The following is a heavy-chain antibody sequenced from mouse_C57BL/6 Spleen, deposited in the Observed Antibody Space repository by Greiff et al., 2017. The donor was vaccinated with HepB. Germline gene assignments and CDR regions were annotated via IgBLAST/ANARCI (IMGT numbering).Heavy chain of an antibody. J-gene: IGHJ2*01. D-gene: IGHD1-1*01. CDR2: INPSSGYT. CDR3: ARDYYGSSYGYFDY. CDR1: GYTFTSYW. V-gene: IGHV1-7*01. Sequence: QVHVKQSVAELAKPGASVKLSCKASGYTFTSYWMHWVKQRPGQGLEWIGYINPSSGYTKYNQKFKDKATLTADKSSSTAYMQLSSLTYEDSAVYYCARDYYGSSYGYFDYWGQGTTLTVSS.